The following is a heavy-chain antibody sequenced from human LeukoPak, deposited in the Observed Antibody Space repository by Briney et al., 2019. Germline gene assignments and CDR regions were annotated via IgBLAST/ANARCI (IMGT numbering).Heavy chain of an antibody. V-gene: IGHV3-48*01. Sequence: PGGSLRLSCAASGFTFSSYSMNWVRQAPGKGLEWISYISSSSSTIYYADSVKGRFTIPRDNAKNSLYLQLNSLRAEDTAVYYCARVLHKRNYDSSDYYGSWGQGTLVTVSS. D-gene: IGHD3-22*01. J-gene: IGHJ5*02. CDR1: GFTFSSYS. CDR3: ARVLHKRNYDSSDYYGS. CDR2: ISSSSSTI.